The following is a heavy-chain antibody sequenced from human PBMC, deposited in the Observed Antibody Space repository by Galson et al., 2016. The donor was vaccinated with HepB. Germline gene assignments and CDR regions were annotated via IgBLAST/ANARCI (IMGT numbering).Heavy chain of an antibody. CDR2: IIPIFGTA. Sequence: SVKVSCKASGGTFRSYAISWVRQAPGLGLEWMGGIIPIFGTANYAQKFQGRVTITADESTSTAYMELSSLRSEDTAVYYCARSIDIVVVVAATPFPYYGMDVWGQGTTVTVSS. D-gene: IGHD2-15*01. J-gene: IGHJ6*02. CDR1: GGTFRSYA. CDR3: ARSIDIVVVVAATPFPYYGMDV. V-gene: IGHV1-69*13.